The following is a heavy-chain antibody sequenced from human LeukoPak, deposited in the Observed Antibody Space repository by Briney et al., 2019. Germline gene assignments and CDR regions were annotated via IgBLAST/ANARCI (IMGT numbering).Heavy chain of an antibody. J-gene: IGHJ6*03. CDR1: GFTFSSYG. CDR3: AREPDTVYYYYYYMDV. V-gene: IGHV3-33*01. D-gene: IGHD4-11*01. CDR2: IWYDGSNK. Sequence: GSLRLSCAASGFTFSSYGMHWVRQAPGKGLEWVAVIWYDGSNKYYADSVKGRFTISRDNSKNTLYLQMNSLRAEDTAVYYCAREPDTVYYYYYYMDVWGKGTTVTVSS.